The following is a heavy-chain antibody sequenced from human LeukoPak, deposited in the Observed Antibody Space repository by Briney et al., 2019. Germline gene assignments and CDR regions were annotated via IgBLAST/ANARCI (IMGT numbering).Heavy chain of an antibody. CDR3: ARKGASPEY. CDR2: IWYDGSNK. D-gene: IGHD4/OR15-4a*01. Sequence: PGGSLRLACVASGFTFNTYGMHWVRQAPGKGLGWEAVIWYDGSNKYYADSVKGRFTISRDNAKNSLYLQMNSLRVEDTAVYYCARKGASPEYLGQGTLVTASS. CDR1: GFTFNTYG. V-gene: IGHV3-33*01. J-gene: IGHJ4*02.